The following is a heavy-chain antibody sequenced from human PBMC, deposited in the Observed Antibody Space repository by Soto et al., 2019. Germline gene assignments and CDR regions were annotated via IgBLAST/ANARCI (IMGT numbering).Heavy chain of an antibody. CDR3: ARAGYYDSSGYYSDY. CDR2: IYYSGST. V-gene: IGHV4-30-4*01. D-gene: IGHD3-22*01. CDR1: GGSISSGDYY. Sequence: SETLSLTCTVSGGSISSGDYYWSWIRQPPGKGLEWIGYIYYSGSTYYNPSLKSRVTISVDTSKNQFSPKLSSVTAADTAVYYCARAGYYDSSGYYSDYWGQGTLVTVSS. J-gene: IGHJ4*02.